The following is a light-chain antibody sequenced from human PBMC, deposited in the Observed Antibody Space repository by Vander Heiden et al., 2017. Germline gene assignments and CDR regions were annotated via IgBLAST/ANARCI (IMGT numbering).Light chain of an antibody. Sequence: DLVMTQTSLPLAVTLGQPAPISCRSSQSLVHSDGNTYLSWHHQRPGQPPRLLIYKISNRFSGVPDRFSGSGAGTDFTLKISRVEAEDVGVYYCLQTSQFPFTFGPGTKVDLK. CDR2: KIS. CDR1: QSLVHSDGNTY. CDR3: LQTSQFPFT. J-gene: IGKJ3*01. V-gene: IGKV2-24*01.